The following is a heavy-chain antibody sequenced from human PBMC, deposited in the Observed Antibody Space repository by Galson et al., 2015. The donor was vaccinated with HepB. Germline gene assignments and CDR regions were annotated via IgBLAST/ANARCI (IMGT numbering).Heavy chain of an antibody. Sequence: SVKVSCKASGYTFTSYAMNWVRQAPGQGLEWMGWINTNTGNPTYAQGFTGRFVFSLDTSVSTAYLQISSLKAEDTAVYYCAREKVGIAMVRGVISRRNWFDPWVQGTLVTVAS. D-gene: IGHD3-10*01. CDR2: INTNTGNP. CDR1: GYTFTSYA. CDR3: AREKVGIAMVRGVISRRNWFDP. V-gene: IGHV7-4-1*02. J-gene: IGHJ5*02.